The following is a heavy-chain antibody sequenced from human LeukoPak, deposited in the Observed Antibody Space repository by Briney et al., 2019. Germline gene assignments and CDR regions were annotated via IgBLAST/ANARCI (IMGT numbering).Heavy chain of an antibody. CDR2: IWYDGSNK. D-gene: IGHD1-14*01. Sequence: GGSLRLSCAASGFTFSSYGMHWVRQAPGKGLEWVAVIWYDGSNKYYAGSVKGRFTISRDNSKNTLYLQMNSLRAEDTAVYYCARDRTGDYFDYWGQGTLVTVSS. CDR3: ARDRTGDYFDY. CDR1: GFTFSSYG. V-gene: IGHV3-33*01. J-gene: IGHJ4*02.